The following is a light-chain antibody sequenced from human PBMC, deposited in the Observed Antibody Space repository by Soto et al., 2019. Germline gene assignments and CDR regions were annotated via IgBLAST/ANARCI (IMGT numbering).Light chain of an antibody. CDR3: QQRSIWPWT. Sequence: EIVLTQSPATLSLPPGERATLSCRASQSISSYLAWYQQKPGQAPRLLIYDASNRATGIPARISGSGSGTDFTLTISSLEPEDFAVYFCQQRSIWPWTFGQGTKVQIK. CDR2: DAS. CDR1: QSISSY. V-gene: IGKV3-11*01. J-gene: IGKJ1*01.